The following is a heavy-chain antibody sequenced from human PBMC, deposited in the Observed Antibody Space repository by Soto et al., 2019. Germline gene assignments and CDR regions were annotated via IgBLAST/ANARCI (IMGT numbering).Heavy chain of an antibody. V-gene: IGHV4-30-4*01. D-gene: IGHD3-22*01. CDR2: IYYSGST. J-gene: IGHJ4*02. Sequence: KASETLSLTCTVSGGSISSGDYYWSWIRQPPGKGLEWIGYIYYSGSTYYNPSLKSRVTISVDTSKNQFSLKLSSVTAADTAVYYCARFYYYDSSGYYYVEEFDYWGQGTLVTVSS. CDR3: ARFYYYDSSGYYYVEEFDY. CDR1: GGSISSGDYY.